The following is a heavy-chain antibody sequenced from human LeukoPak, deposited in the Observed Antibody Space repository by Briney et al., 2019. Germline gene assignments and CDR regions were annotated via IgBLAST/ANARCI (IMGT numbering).Heavy chain of an antibody. D-gene: IGHD4-23*01. CDR3: ARSYGGNSLDFDY. CDR1: GFAFDDYG. CDR2: INWNGGST. Sequence: PGGSLRLSCAASGFAFDDYGMSWFRQAPGKGLEWVSGINWNGGSTGYADSVKGRFTISRDNAKNSLYLQMNSLRAEDTALYYCARSYGGNSLDFDYWGQGTLVTVSS. J-gene: IGHJ4*02. V-gene: IGHV3-20*04.